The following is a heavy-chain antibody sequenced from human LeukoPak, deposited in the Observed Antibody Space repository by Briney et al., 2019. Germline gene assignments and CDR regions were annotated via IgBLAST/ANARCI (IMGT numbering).Heavy chain of an antibody. CDR3: AREGYGSGSSHFMDV. Sequence: SETLSLTCTVSGVSISSYFSTWIRQAPGKGLEWIGYIYYIGSTNYNPSLKSRATISVDMSKNQFSLKLTSVTAADTAVYYCAREGYGSGSSHFMDVWGTGTTVTVSS. CDR1: GVSISSYF. D-gene: IGHD3-10*01. J-gene: IGHJ6*03. V-gene: IGHV4-59*01. CDR2: IYYIGST.